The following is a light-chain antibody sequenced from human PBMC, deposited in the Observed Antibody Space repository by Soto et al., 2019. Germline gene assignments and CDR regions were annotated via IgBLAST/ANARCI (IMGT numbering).Light chain of an antibody. CDR1: QSVSSN. CDR2: RAS. V-gene: IGKV3-15*01. Sequence: SVLTQSPGTLSLSPGERATLSCRASQSVSSNLAWYQQKPGQAPRLLIYRASIRATGVPARFSGSGSGTEFTLTISGLQSEDVSIYFCQHYNFWPHSLGQGTKVDIK. J-gene: IGKJ2*01. CDR3: QHYNFWPHS.